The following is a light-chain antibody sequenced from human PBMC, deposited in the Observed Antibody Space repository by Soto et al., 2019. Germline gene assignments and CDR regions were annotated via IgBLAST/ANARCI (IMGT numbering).Light chain of an antibody. CDR3: SSYAGSNNLV. J-gene: IGLJ3*02. CDR1: SGDVGGYNY. CDR2: EVS. V-gene: IGLV2-8*01. Sequence: QSALTQPPSASGSPGQSVTISCTGTSGDVGGYNYVSWYQQHPGKVPKLMIYEVSQRPSGVPDRFSGSKSGNTASLTVSGLQTEDEADYYCSSYAGSNNLVFGGGTQLTVL.